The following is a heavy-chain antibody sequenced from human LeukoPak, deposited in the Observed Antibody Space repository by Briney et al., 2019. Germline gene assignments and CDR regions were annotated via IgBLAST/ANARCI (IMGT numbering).Heavy chain of an antibody. J-gene: IGHJ4*02. CDR2: INQDASEI. CDR1: GFTFSTYW. CDR3: ARGATVGEIDY. Sequence: PGGSLRLSCAASGFTFSTYWMNWYRQAPGKGLEWVGNINQDASEINYVDSVRGRFTISRDNAKNSLHLQMNSLRAGDTAVYYCARGATVGEIDYWGQGTLVTVSS. V-gene: IGHV3-7*01. D-gene: IGHD4-23*01.